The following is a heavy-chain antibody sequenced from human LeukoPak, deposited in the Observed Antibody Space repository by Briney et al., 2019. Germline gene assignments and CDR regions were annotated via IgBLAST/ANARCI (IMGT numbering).Heavy chain of an antibody. CDR1: GFTLSSYW. V-gene: IGHV3-7*01. CDR3: ARDLLRYFDLSARGDAFDI. J-gene: IGHJ3*02. CDR2: IKQDGSEK. Sequence: GGSLRLSCAASGFTLSSYWMSWVRQAPGKGLEWVANIKQDGSEKYYVDSVKGRFTISRDNAKNSLYLQMNSLRAEDTAVYYCARDLLRYFDLSARGDAFDIWGQGTMVTVSS. D-gene: IGHD3-9*01.